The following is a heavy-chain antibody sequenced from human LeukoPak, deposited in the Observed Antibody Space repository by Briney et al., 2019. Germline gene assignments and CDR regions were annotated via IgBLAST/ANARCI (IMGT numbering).Heavy chain of an antibody. J-gene: IGHJ3*01. CDR1: GFTFSSYA. CDR2: ISYDGDNA. CDR3: ARRGNAFDF. Sequence: PGGCLRLSCVASGFTFSSYAMTWVRHAPGKGLEWVSHISYDGDNAFYADSVKGRFSISRDNPTNTLYLQMNSLRAEVTALYCCARRGNAFDFWGQGTMVTVSS. V-gene: IGHV3-23*01. D-gene: IGHD3-16*01.